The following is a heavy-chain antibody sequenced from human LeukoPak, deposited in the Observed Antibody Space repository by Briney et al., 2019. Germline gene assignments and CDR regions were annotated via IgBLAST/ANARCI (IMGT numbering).Heavy chain of an antibody. CDR1: GFTFSSYW. D-gene: IGHD1-1*01. Sequence: GGSLRLSCAASGFTFSSYWMSWVRQAPGKGLEWVANIKQDGSEKYYVDSVKGRLAISRANAKNSLYLQMNSLRAEDTAVYYCARDLVWNDFEGEEGGQDYWGQGTLVTVSS. CDR2: IKQDGSEK. V-gene: IGHV3-7*01. J-gene: IGHJ4*02. CDR3: ARDLVWNDFEGEEGGQDY.